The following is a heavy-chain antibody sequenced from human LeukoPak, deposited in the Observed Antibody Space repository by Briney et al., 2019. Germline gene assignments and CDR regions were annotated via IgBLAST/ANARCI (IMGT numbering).Heavy chain of an antibody. D-gene: IGHD3-10*01. J-gene: IGHJ5*02. V-gene: IGHV4-34*01. CDR1: GGSFSGYY. CDR2: INHSGST. Sequence: SETLSLTCAVYGGSFSGYYWSWIRQPPGKGLEWIGEINHSGSTNYNPSLKSRVTISVDTSKNQFSPKLSSVTAADTAVYYCARGRRITMVRGVIRGWFDPWGQGTLVTVSS. CDR3: ARGRRITMVRGVIRGWFDP.